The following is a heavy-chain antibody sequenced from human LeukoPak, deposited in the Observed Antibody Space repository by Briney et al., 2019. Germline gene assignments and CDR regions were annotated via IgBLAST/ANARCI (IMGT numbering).Heavy chain of an antibody. J-gene: IGHJ4*02. Sequence: GGSLRLSCAASGFTFSSYSMNWVRQAPGKGLEWVSSINSKSRYIYYADSLKGRFTISRDNSKNSVYLQMNSLRAEDTAVYFCARADSSSSRLDCWGQGTLVTVSS. V-gene: IGHV3-21*01. CDR1: GFTFSSYS. CDR3: ARADSSSSRLDC. D-gene: IGHD6-6*01. CDR2: INSKSRYI.